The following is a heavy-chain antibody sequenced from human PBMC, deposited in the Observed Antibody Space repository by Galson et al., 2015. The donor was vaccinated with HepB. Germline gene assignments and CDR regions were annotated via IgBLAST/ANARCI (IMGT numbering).Heavy chain of an antibody. J-gene: IGHJ6*02. CDR2: IIPIFGTA. Sequence: SVKVSCKASGGTFSSYAISWVRQAPGQGLEWMGGIIPIFGTANYAQKFQGRVTITADKSTSTAYMELSSLRSEDTAVYYCARLVAYYYGMDVWGQGTTVTVSS. V-gene: IGHV1-69*06. CDR1: GGTFSSYA. CDR3: ARLVAYYYGMDV.